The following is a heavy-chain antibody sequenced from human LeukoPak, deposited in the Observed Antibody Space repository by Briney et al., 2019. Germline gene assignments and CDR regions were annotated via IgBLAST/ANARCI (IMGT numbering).Heavy chain of an antibody. V-gene: IGHV4-59*01. CDR1: GGSTSSYY. Sequence: SETLSLTCTVSGGSTSSYYWSWIRQPPGKGLEWIGYIYYSGSTNYNPSLKSRVTISVDTSRNQFSLKLSSVTAADTAVYYCARSGGYWGQGTLVTVSS. CDR2: IYYSGST. CDR3: ARSGGY. J-gene: IGHJ4*02. D-gene: IGHD1-26*01.